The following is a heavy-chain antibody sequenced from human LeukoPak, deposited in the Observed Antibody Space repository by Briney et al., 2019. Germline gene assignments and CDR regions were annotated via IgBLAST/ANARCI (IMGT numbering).Heavy chain of an antibody. Sequence: GGSLRLPCAASGFTFSSYAMSWVRQAPGKGLEWVSAISGSGGSTNYADSVKGRFTISRDNSKNTLYLQMNSLRAEDTAVYYCAKDGFWNSFDPWGQGTLVTVSS. J-gene: IGHJ5*02. D-gene: IGHD1-7*01. CDR2: ISGSGGST. CDR1: GFTFSSYA. CDR3: AKDGFWNSFDP. V-gene: IGHV3-23*01.